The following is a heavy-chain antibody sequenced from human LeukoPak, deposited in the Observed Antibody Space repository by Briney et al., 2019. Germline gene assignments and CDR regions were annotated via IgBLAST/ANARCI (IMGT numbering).Heavy chain of an antibody. CDR3: ARDLRGWYSIDY. CDR2: ITDDGTNK. J-gene: IGHJ4*02. V-gene: IGHV3-30-3*01. D-gene: IGHD6-19*01. CDR1: GLTFSRHA. Sequence: GGSLRLSCAASGLTFSRHAMHWVRQAPGQGLEWVAVITDDGTNKYHADSVKGRFTISRDSSKNTMYLQMNSLSAEDTAVYYCARDLRGWYSIDYWGQGTLVTVSS.